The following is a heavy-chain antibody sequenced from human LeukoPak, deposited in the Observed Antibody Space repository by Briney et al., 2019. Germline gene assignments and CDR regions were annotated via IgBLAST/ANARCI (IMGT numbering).Heavy chain of an antibody. Sequence: KPSETLSLTCTVSGGSISSYNWSWIRPPPGKGLEWIGYIYYSGSTNYNPSLKSRVTISVDTSKNQFSLKLSSVTAADTAVYYCAKLDYGDYFWYFDLWGRGTLVTVSS. D-gene: IGHD4-17*01. J-gene: IGHJ2*01. CDR1: GGSISSYN. CDR3: AKLDYGDYFWYFDL. V-gene: IGHV4-59*01. CDR2: IYYSGST.